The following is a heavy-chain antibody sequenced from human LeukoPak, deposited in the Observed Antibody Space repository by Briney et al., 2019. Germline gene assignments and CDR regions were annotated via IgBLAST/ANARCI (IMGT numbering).Heavy chain of an antibody. CDR2: IYYSGST. CDR3: ARDHNYGTPYNWFDP. V-gene: IGHV4-59*01. Sequence: PSETLSLTCTVSGGSISSYYWSWIRQPPGKGLEWIGYIYYSGSTNYNPSLKSRVTISVDTSKNQFSLKLSSVTAADTAVYYCARDHNYGTPYNWFDPWGQGTLVTVSS. CDR1: GGSISSYY. J-gene: IGHJ5*02. D-gene: IGHD4-11*01.